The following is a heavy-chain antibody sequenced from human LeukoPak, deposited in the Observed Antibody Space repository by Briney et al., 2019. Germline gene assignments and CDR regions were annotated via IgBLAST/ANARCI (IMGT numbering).Heavy chain of an antibody. Sequence: GESLKISCKGSGYSFTSYWIGWVRQMPGKGLEWMGIIYPGDSDTGYSPSFQGQVTISADKSISTAYLQWSSLKASDTAMYYCARLMITFGGVIVPFDYWGQGTLVTVSS. D-gene: IGHD3-16*02. CDR2: IYPGDSDT. J-gene: IGHJ4*02. CDR1: GYSFTSYW. V-gene: IGHV5-51*01. CDR3: ARLMITFGGVIVPFDY.